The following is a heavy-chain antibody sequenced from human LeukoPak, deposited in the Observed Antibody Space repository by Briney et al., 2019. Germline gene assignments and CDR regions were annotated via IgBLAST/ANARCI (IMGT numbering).Heavy chain of an antibody. D-gene: IGHD3-10*01. Sequence: SETLSLTCTVSGVSMGAYYWSWIRQPPGKGLEWIGYVYYRGITNYNPSLQSRVTISMDTSKNQFSLNLNSVTATDTALFFCARGVPVSWGGYYLDSWGQGTLVTVSS. CDR3: ARGVPVSWGGYYLDS. J-gene: IGHJ4*02. V-gene: IGHV4-59*01. CDR2: VYYRGIT. CDR1: GVSMGAYY.